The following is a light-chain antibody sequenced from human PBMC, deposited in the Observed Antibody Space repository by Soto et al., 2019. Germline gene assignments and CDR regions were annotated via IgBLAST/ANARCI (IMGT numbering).Light chain of an antibody. Sequence: DVQMTQSPSPLSASVGDRVTITCRASQSSNSWLAWYQQKPGKAPKLLIYDASSLESGVPSRFSGSGSWTEFTLTISSLQPDDFATYFCQQYDSYSFTFGPGTKVDIK. V-gene: IGKV1-5*01. CDR3: QQYDSYSFT. CDR2: DAS. CDR1: QSSNSW. J-gene: IGKJ3*01.